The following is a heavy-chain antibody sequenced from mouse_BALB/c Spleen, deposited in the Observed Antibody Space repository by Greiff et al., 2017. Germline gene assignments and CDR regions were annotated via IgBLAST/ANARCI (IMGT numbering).Heavy chain of an antibody. V-gene: IGHV1-4*02. CDR1: GYTFTSYT. CDR3: ARVDGYYPFAY. D-gene: IGHD2-3*01. CDR2: INPSSGYT. Sequence: QVQLQQSAAELARPGASVKMSCKASGYTFTSYTMHWVKQRPGQGLEWIGYINPSSGYTEYNQKFKDKTTLTADKSSSTAYMQLSSLTSEDSAVYYCARVDGYYPFAYWGQGTLVTVAA. J-gene: IGHJ3*01.